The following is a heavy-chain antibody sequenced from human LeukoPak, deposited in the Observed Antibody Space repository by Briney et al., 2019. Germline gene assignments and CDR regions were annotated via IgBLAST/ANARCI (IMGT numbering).Heavy chain of an antibody. J-gene: IGHJ4*02. D-gene: IGHD6-19*01. CDR3: ANNLGYSSVY. CDR1: GFTFSSYA. Sequence: PGGSLRLSCAASGFTFSSYAMSWVRQAPGKGLEWVSAISGSGDSTNYADSVKGRLTIFRDNSKNMLYLQMNSLKAEDTAVYYCANNLGYSSVYWGQGTLVTVSS. CDR2: ISGSGDST. V-gene: IGHV3-23*01.